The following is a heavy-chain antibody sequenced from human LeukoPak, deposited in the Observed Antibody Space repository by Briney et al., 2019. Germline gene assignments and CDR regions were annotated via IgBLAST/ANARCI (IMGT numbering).Heavy chain of an antibody. CDR2: VSGSGGNI. CDR3: AASLPNIVVVPATKGPFGY. J-gene: IGHJ4*02. V-gene: IGHV3-23*01. Sequence: GGSLRLSCTASGFTFGDYAMSWFRQAPGKGLEWASGVSGSGGNIHYADSVKGRFTISRDNSKNTLYLQMNSLRAEDTAVYYCAASLPNIVVVPATKGPFGYWGQGALVTVSS. D-gene: IGHD2-2*01. CDR1: GFTFGDYA.